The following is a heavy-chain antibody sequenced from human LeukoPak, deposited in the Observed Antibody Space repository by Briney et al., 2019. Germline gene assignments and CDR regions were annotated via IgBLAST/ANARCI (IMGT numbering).Heavy chain of an antibody. J-gene: IGHJ4*02. V-gene: IGHV4-59*01. CDR3: ARGTQYYYDSSGYQGFDY. D-gene: IGHD3-22*01. Sequence: PSETLSLTCTVSGGSISSYYWSWIRQPPGKGLERIGYIYYSGSTNYNPSLKSRVTIPVDTSKNQFSLKLSSVTAADTAVYYCARGTQYYYDSSGYQGFDYWGQGTLVTVSS. CDR2: IYYSGST. CDR1: GGSISSYY.